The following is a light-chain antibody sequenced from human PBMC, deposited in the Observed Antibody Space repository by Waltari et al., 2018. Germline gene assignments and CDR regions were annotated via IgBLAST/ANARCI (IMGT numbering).Light chain of an antibody. V-gene: IGLV10-54*01. CDR1: SNNVSYKG. CDR3: SAWDSSLSAWV. CDR2: RNN. Sequence: QAGLTQPPSMSKDLRQTATLTCTGNSNNVSYKGAAWLQQHQGQPPKLLSYRNNDRPSGISERFSASRSGNTASLTITGLQPEDEADYYCSAWDSSLSAWVFGGGTKLTVL. J-gene: IGLJ3*02.